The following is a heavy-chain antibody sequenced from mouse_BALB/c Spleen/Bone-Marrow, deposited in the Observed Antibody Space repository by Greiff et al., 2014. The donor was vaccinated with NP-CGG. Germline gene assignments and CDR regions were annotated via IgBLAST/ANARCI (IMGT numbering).Heavy chain of an antibody. J-gene: IGHJ4*01. CDR2: INPYNGAT. Sequence: EVQLQQSGPELVKPGASVKISCKASGYSFTGYYMHWVKQSHVKSLEWIGRINPYNGATSYNQNFKDKASLTVDKSSSAAYMELHSLTSEDSAVYYCARSSYYAMDYWGQGTSVTVSS. CDR1: GYSFTGYY. CDR3: ARSSYYAMDY. V-gene: IGHV1-31*01.